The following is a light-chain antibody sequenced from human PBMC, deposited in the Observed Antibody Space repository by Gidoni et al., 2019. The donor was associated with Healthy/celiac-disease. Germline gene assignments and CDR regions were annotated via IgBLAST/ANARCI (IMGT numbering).Light chain of an antibody. CDR2: GAS. CDR3: QQYGSPLT. V-gene: IGKV3-20*01. CDR1: QSVSSSY. J-gene: IGKJ4*01. Sequence: EIVLTPSPGTLSLSPGERATLSFRASQSVSSSYLAWYQQKPGQAPRLLIYGASSRATGIPDRFSGSGSGTDFTLTISRLEPEDFAVYYCQQYGSPLTFGGGTKVEIK.